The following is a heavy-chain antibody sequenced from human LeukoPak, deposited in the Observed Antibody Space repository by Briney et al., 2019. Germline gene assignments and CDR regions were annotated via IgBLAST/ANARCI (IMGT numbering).Heavy chain of an antibody. CDR2: IRSKAYGGTT. CDR1: GFTFDDHG. Sequence: GGSLRVSCAASGFTFDDHGMSWFRQAPGKGLEWVGFIRSKAYGGTTEYAASVKGRFTISRDDSKSIAYLQMNSLKTEDTAVYYCTIRGSITMIVVVPGDDAFDIWGQGTMVTVSS. V-gene: IGHV3-49*03. J-gene: IGHJ3*02. CDR3: TIRGSITMIVVVPGDDAFDI. D-gene: IGHD3-22*01.